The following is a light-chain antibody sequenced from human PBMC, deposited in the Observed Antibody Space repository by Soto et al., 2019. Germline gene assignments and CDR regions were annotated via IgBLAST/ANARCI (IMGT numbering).Light chain of an antibody. Sequence: EIVLKQSPGTLSLSPGEIATLSCRASQSVSSSYLDWYQQKPGQAPRLLIYGASSRATGIPDRFSGSGSGTDFTITISRLEPEDFAVYYCQQYGSSPWTVGQGTKVEIK. CDR3: QQYGSSPWT. V-gene: IGKV3-20*01. CDR2: GAS. J-gene: IGKJ1*01. CDR1: QSVSSSY.